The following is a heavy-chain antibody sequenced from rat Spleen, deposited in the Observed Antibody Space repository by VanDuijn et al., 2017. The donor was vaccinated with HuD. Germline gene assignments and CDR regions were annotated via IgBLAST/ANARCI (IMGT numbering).Heavy chain of an antibody. CDR2: ITKTGVST. V-gene: IGHV5-31*01. J-gene: IGHJ2*01. D-gene: IGHD3-6*01. CDR1: GFTFNNYW. Sequence: EVQLVESGGGLVQPGGSLKLSCVASGFTFNNYWMTWIRQAPGKGLEWVASITKTGVSTYYPDSVKGRFTISRDNTKSSLYLQMNSLRSEDTATYYCTRNWDYWGQGVMVTVSS. CDR3: TRNWDY.